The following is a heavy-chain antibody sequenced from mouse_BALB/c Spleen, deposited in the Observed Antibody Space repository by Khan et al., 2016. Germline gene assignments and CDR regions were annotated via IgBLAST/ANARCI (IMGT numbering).Heavy chain of an antibody. CDR3: ARGDY. Sequence: QVQLQQSGTELAKPGASVKMSCKASGYNFTSYWMHWVKQRPGQGLEWIGYINPHTGYTEHNQKFKVKATLTADKSSSTAYMLLISLPSDYSAVYYCARGDYWGQCTTLTVSS. CDR1: GYNFTSYW. J-gene: IGHJ2*01. V-gene: IGHV1-7*01. CDR2: INPHTGYT.